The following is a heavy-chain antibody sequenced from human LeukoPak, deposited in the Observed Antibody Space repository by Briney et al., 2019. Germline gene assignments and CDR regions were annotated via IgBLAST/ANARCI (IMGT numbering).Heavy chain of an antibody. CDR3: ARRLVGSGTWDYFDY. Sequence: GGSLRLSCAASGFTVSSNYMSWVRQAPGKGLEWVSVLYSGGDTFYADSVRGRFTISRDISKNSLYLQMNNLRAEDTAVYYCARRLVGSGTWDYFDYWGQGTLVTVSS. J-gene: IGHJ4*02. CDR1: GFTVSSNY. V-gene: IGHV3-53*01. D-gene: IGHD3-9*01. CDR2: LYSGGDT.